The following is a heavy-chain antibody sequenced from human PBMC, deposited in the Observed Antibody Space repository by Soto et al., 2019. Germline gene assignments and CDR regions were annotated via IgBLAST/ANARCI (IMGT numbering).Heavy chain of an antibody. J-gene: IGHJ6*02. D-gene: IGHD2-21*01. Sequence: QVQVVQSGAEMKNPGASVKVSCRDSRYTFSGRFIHWVRQAPGQGPEWMWRKYMNPGDIIYAQKFQGRVTMTDATSINTAYMELRGLTSDDTAVYYCARELVRGLDVWGQGTTVTVSS. CDR1: RYTFSGRF. CDR3: ARELVRGLDV. CDR2: KYMNPGDI. V-gene: IGHV1-2*06.